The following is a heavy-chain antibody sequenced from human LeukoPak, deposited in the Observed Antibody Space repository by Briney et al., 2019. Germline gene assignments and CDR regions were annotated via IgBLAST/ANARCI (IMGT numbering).Heavy chain of an antibody. J-gene: IGHJ4*02. CDR1: GFTFSTYA. CDR2: ISGNGGNT. V-gene: IGHV3-64*01. Sequence: GGSLRLSCAASGFTFSTYAMHWVRQAPGKGLEYVSGISGNGGNTYYTNSVKGRFTISRDNSKNTLYLQMNSLRAEDTAVYYCAKEIWPTVTTPGWTYFDYWGQGALVTVSS. D-gene: IGHD4-17*01. CDR3: AKEIWPTVTTPGWTYFDY.